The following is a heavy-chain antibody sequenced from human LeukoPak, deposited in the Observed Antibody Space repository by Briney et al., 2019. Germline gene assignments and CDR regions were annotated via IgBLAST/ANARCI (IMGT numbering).Heavy chain of an antibody. Sequence: GGSLRLSCAASGFTFSSYAMSWVRQAPGKGLEWVSSISSSSSYIYYADSVKGRFTISRDNAKNSLYLQMNSLRAEDTAVYYCARAGGGGSSYAYYYYYMDVWGKGTTVTVSS. CDR1: GFTFSSYA. CDR2: ISSSSSYI. D-gene: IGHD2-15*01. J-gene: IGHJ6*03. V-gene: IGHV3-21*01. CDR3: ARAGGGGSSYAYYYYYMDV.